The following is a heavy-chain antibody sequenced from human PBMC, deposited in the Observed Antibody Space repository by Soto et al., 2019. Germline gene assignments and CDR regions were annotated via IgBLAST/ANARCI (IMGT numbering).Heavy chain of an antibody. Sequence: SKTLSLTCAVSGGSISSSNWWIWVRQPPGKGLEWIGEIYHSGSTNYNPSLKSRVTISVDKSKNQFSLKLSSVTAADTAVYYCARFTVTPNYYDGMDVWGQGTTVTVYS. CDR1: GGSISSSNW. CDR3: ARFTVTPNYYDGMDV. CDR2: IYHSGST. D-gene: IGHD4-17*01. J-gene: IGHJ6*02. V-gene: IGHV4-4*02.